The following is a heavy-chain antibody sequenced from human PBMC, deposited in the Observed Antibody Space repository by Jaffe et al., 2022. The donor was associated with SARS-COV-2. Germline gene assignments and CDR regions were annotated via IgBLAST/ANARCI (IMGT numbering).Heavy chain of an antibody. Sequence: EVQLLESGGGLVQPGGSLRLSCAASGFTFNTYAMIWVRQAPGKGLEWVSSITDRGGSTYYADSVKGRFTISRDKSKNTLFLLMNSLRVEDTATYYCAKGRGGGAYSAIDCWGQGTLVTVSS. CDR3: AKGRGGGAYSAIDC. J-gene: IGHJ4*02. D-gene: IGHD3-16*01. CDR1: GFTFNTYA. CDR2: ITDRGGST. V-gene: IGHV3-23*01.